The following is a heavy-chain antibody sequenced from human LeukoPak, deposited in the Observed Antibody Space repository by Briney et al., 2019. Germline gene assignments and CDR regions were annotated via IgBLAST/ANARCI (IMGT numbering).Heavy chain of an antibody. CDR2: IYYSGST. J-gene: IGHJ4*02. D-gene: IGHD5-12*01. CDR1: GGSISSSSYY. V-gene: IGHV4-39*07. Sequence: SETLSLTCTVSGGSISSSSYYWGWIRQPPGKGLEWIGSIYYSGSTYYNPSLKGRVTISVDTSKNQFSLKLSSVTAADTAVYYCASGPSGYSGYGHYFDYWGQGTLVTVSS. CDR3: ASGPSGYSGYGHYFDY.